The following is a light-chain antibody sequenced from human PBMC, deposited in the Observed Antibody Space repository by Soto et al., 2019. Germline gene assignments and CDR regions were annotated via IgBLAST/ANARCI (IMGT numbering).Light chain of an antibody. CDR2: DVS. CDR1: NSDAGGYNY. Sequence: QSALTQPASVSGSPGQSITISCSGTNSDAGGYNYVSWYQQHPGKAPKLMIYDVSYRPSGISNRFSGSKSDNTASLTISGLQAEDEADYYCSSYTTSSLYVFGTGTQLTVL. J-gene: IGLJ1*01. CDR3: SSYTTSSLYV. V-gene: IGLV2-14*01.